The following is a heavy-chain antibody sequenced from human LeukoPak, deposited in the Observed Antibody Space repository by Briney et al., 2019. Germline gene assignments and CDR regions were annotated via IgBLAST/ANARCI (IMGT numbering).Heavy chain of an antibody. Sequence: GGSLRLSCVGSGLTFDDYAMHWGRQAPGQGLEWVSGINWNSGSTGYADSVKGRFTISRDNAKNSLYLQMNSLKTEDMALYYCTKPSNSYYYDTSGYYFDSWGQGTLVTVSS. J-gene: IGHJ4*02. V-gene: IGHV3-9*03. CDR1: GLTFDDYA. D-gene: IGHD3-22*01. CDR2: INWNSGST. CDR3: TKPSNSYYYDTSGYYFDS.